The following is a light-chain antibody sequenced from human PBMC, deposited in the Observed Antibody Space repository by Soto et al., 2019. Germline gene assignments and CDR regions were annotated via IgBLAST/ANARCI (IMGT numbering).Light chain of an antibody. CDR3: QQYNNWPPWT. Sequence: EIVMTQSPATLSVSPGERATLSCRASQSVSSNLAWYQQKPGQAPGLLIYGASTRATGIPARFSGSGSGTEVTLTISSLQSEDFAVYYWQQYNNWPPWTFGQGTKVEIK. J-gene: IGKJ1*01. V-gene: IGKV3-15*01. CDR2: GAS. CDR1: QSVSSN.